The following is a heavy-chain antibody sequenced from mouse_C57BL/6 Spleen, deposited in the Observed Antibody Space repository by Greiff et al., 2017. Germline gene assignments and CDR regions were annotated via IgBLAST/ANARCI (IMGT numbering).Heavy chain of an antibody. V-gene: IGHV1-5*01. Sequence: VHVKQSGTVLARPGASVKMSCKTSGYTFTSYWMHWVKQRPGQGLEWIGAIYPGNSDTSYNQKFKGKAKLTAVTSASTAYMELSSLTNEDSAVYYCTRRSPKTNYYAMDYWGQGTSVTVSS. D-gene: IGHD1-3*01. J-gene: IGHJ4*01. CDR1: GYTFTSYW. CDR3: TRRSPKTNYYAMDY. CDR2: IYPGNSDT.